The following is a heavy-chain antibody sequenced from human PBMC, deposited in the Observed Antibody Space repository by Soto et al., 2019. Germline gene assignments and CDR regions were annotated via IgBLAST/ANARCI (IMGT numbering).Heavy chain of an antibody. J-gene: IGHJ4*02. CDR1: GGTFSSYA. V-gene: IGHV1-69*06. CDR3: ARNYYDSSGYYYGEYYFDY. Sequence: SVKVSCKASGGTFSSYAISWVRQAPGQGLEWMGGIIPIFGTANYAQKFQGRVTITADKSTSTAYMELSSLRSEDTAVYYCARNYYDSSGYYYGEYYFDYWGQGTLVIVSS. D-gene: IGHD3-22*01. CDR2: IIPIFGTA.